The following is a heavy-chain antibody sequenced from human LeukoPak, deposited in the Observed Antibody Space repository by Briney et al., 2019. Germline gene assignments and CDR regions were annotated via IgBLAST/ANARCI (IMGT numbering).Heavy chain of an antibody. CDR2: VTSKAYGGTA. CDR3: TREVERGGSYWGGDY. V-gene: IGHV3-49*04. D-gene: IGHD1-26*01. CDR1: GFDFGEFA. Sequence: GGSLRLSCTGSGFDFGEFAVNWGRQAPGKGVGGVGLVTSKAYGGTAEYAASVRGRFTISRDDSKSVAYLQLTSLRSEDTAVYFCTREVERGGSYWGGDYWGQGTLVTVSS. J-gene: IGHJ4*02.